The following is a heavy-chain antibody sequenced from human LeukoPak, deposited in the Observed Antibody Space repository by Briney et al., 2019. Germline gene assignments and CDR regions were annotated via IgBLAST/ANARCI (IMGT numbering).Heavy chain of an antibody. V-gene: IGHV4-59*08. CDR1: GGSISSYY. CDR3: ARLRRDWNYFGYMDV. CDR2: IYYSGST. J-gene: IGHJ6*03. D-gene: IGHD1-7*01. Sequence: SETLSLTCTVSGGSISSYYWSWIRQPPGKGLEWIGYIYYSGSTNYNPSLKSRVTISVDTSKNQFSLKLSSVTAADTAVYYCARLRRDWNYFGYMDVWGKGTTVTVSS.